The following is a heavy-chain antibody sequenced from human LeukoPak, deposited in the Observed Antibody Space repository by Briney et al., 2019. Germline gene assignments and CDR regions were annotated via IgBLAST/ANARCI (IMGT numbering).Heavy chain of an antibody. D-gene: IGHD6-13*01. CDR3: ARALYSFRRDSSSGAFDI. Sequence: PGGSLRLSCAASGFTFSSYGMHWVRQAPGKGLEWVAVIWYDGSNKYYADSVRGRFTISRDNSKNTLYLQMNSLRAEDTAVYYCARALYSFRRDSSSGAFDIWGQGTMVTVSS. CDR2: IWYDGSNK. J-gene: IGHJ3*02. V-gene: IGHV3-33*01. CDR1: GFTFSSYG.